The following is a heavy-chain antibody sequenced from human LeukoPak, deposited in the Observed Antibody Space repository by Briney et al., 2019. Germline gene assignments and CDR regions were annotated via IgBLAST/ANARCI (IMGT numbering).Heavy chain of an antibody. Sequence: SESHSLTCAVYGGSFRGYYWSWTRQPPGKGPEWVGEINHSGSTNYNPSPKSRVTISVDTSKNQFSLKLSSVTAADTAVYYCARTYDSSGYQYFDHWGQGTLVTVSS. CDR3: ARTYDSSGYQYFDH. CDR1: GGSFRGYY. CDR2: INHSGST. D-gene: IGHD3-22*01. V-gene: IGHV4-34*01. J-gene: IGHJ4*02.